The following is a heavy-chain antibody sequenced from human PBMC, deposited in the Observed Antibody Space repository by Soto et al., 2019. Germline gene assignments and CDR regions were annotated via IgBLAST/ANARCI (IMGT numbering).Heavy chain of an antibody. J-gene: IGHJ4*02. V-gene: IGHV4-34*01. Sequence: PSETLSLTCAVYGGSFSGYYWSWIRQPPGKGLEWIGEINHSGSTNYNPSLKSRVTISVDTSKNQFSLKLSSVTAADTAVYYCARGGPKLDYRAQRTLVTGSS. CDR3: ARGGPKLDY. CDR1: GGSFSGYY. CDR2: INHSGST.